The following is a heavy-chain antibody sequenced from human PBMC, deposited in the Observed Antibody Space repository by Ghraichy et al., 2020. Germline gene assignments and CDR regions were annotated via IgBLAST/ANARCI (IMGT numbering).Heavy chain of an antibody. V-gene: IGHV4-4*07. CDR3: ARETGADFWSGYLALDY. D-gene: IGHD3-3*01. CDR2: IYTSGST. Sequence: SETLSLTYTVSGGSISSYYWSWIRQPAGKGLEWIGRIYTSGSTNYNPSLKSRVTMSVDTSKNQFSLKLSSVTAADTAVYYCARETGADFWSGYLALDYWGQGTLVTVSS. CDR1: GGSISSYY. J-gene: IGHJ4*02.